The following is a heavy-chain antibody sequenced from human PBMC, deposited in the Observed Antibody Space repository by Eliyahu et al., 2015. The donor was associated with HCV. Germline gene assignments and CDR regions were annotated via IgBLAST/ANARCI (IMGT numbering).Heavy chain of an antibody. CDR3: AREIFKRDGYQYYFDY. Sequence: EVQLVESGGGLVQPGGSLRLSCAASGFTFSSYWMHWVRQAPGKGLVWVSRINSDGSSTSYADSVKGRFTISRDNAKNTLYLQMNSLRAEDTAVYYCAREIFKRDGYQYYFDYWGQGTLVTVSS. D-gene: IGHD5-24*01. CDR2: INSDGSST. CDR1: GFTFSSYW. J-gene: IGHJ4*02. V-gene: IGHV3-74*01.